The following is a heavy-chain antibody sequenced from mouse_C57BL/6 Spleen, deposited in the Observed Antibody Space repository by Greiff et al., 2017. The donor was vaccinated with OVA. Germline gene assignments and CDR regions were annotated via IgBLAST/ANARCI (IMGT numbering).Heavy chain of an antibody. Sequence: VQLVESGPELVKPGASVKISCKASGYAFSSSWMNWVKQRPGKGLEWIGRIYPGDGDTNYNGKFKGKATLTADNSSSTAYMQLSSLPSEDSAVYFCAREDAPYAMDYWGQGTSVTVSS. CDR3: AREDAPYAMDY. CDR2: IYPGDGDT. J-gene: IGHJ4*01. CDR1: GYAFSSSW. V-gene: IGHV1-82*01.